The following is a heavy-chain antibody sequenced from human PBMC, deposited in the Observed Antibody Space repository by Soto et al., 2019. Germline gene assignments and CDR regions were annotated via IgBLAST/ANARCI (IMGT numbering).Heavy chain of an antibody. J-gene: IGHJ1*01. CDR3: ARGRHDYGECFQD. V-gene: IGHV4-31*03. CDR2: IFYSGTT. D-gene: IGHD3-10*01. CDR1: GDSISSGGYY. Sequence: SETLSLTCTVSGDSISSGGYYWSWVRQLPGKGLEWIGYIFYSGTTYYNPSLRSRVTISVDMSKNQFFLTLSSVTAADTAVYYCARGRHDYGECFQDWGQGTLVTVSS.